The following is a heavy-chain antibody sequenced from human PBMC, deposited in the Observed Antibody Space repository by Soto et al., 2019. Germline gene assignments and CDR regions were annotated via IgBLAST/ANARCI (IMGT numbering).Heavy chain of an antibody. CDR2: IYYSGST. J-gene: IGHJ4*02. V-gene: IGHV4-59*01. D-gene: IGHD3-10*01. CDR3: ARNYGSGSYSPVDY. Sequence: TLSLTCTVSGGSISSYYWSWIRQPPGKGLEWIGYIYYSGSTNYNPSLKSRVTISVDTSKNQFSLKLSSVTAADTAVYYCARNYGSGSYSPVDYWGQGTLVTVSS. CDR1: GGSISSYY.